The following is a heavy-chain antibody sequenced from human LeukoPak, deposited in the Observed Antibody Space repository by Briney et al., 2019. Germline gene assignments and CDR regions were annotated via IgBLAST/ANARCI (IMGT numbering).Heavy chain of an antibody. V-gene: IGHV4-59*01. CDR1: EGSIGTFY. D-gene: IGHD2-15*01. CDR3: ARTTRYCSGGSCYGAVENFDY. Sequence: PSETLSLTCTVSEGSIGTFYWSWIRQPPGKGLEWIGYIYYNGNTKYNPSLKSRVTISVDTSKNQFSLKATSVTAADTAVYYCARTTRYCSGGSCYGAVENFDYWGQGTLVTVSS. J-gene: IGHJ4*02. CDR2: IYYNGNT.